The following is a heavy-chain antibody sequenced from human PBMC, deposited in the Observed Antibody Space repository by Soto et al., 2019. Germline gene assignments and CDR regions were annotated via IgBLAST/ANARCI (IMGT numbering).Heavy chain of an antibody. CDR1: GFTFSSYA. CDR3: AKGQDYYSDSSGDGAWDLDH. Sequence: GGSLRLSCAASGFTFSSYAMSWVRQAPGKGLEWVSAISGSGGSTYYADSVKGRFTISRDNSKNTLYLQMNSLRAEDTAVYYCAKGQDYYSDSSGDGAWDLDHWGQGTVVTVSS. D-gene: IGHD3-22*01. CDR2: ISGSGGST. J-gene: IGHJ4*02. V-gene: IGHV3-23*01.